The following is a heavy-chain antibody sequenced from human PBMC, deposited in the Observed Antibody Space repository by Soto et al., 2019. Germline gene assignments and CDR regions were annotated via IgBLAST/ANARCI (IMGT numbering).Heavy chain of an antibody. CDR2: ISLYSTYI. J-gene: IGHJ4*02. CDR1: GFTFTTYT. CDR3: AREQGFWSPFDY. Sequence: ESGGGLVKPGGSLRLSCAASGFTFTTYTMNWVRQAPGKGLEWVSSISLYSTYIYYADSVKGRFTISRDNAKNSVYLQMSSLRAEDTAVYYCAREQGFWSPFDYWGQGTLVTVSS. D-gene: IGHD3-3*01. V-gene: IGHV3-21*01.